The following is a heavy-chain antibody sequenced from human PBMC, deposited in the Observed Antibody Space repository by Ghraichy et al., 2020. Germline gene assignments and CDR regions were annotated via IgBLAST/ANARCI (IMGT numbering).Heavy chain of an antibody. D-gene: IGHD6-6*01. Sequence: LSLTCAASGFTFSSYAMHWVRQAPGKGLEYVSAINYNGGSTYYADSVKGRFTISRDNSKNTLYLQMGSLRAEDMAVYYCARDRVEYSSSSGLDYWGQGTLVTVSS. CDR1: GFTFSSYA. CDR2: INYNGGST. CDR3: ARDRVEYSSSSGLDY. V-gene: IGHV3-64*02. J-gene: IGHJ4*02.